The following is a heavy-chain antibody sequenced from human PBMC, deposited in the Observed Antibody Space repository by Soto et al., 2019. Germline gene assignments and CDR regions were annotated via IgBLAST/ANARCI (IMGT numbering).Heavy chain of an antibody. CDR1: GGSFSSSNDY. D-gene: IGHD4-17*01. CDR3: ARRGGGDSLFDS. V-gene: IGHV4-39*01. Sequence: KHSETLSLTCTVSGGSFSSSNDYWGWIRQPPGKGLEWIGNIFYGGGSGVAYYSPSLKSRVTISVDTSKNQFSLNMRSLTAADTAVYFCARRGGGDSLFDSWGQGKLVTVSS. J-gene: IGHJ5*01. CDR2: IFYGGGSGVA.